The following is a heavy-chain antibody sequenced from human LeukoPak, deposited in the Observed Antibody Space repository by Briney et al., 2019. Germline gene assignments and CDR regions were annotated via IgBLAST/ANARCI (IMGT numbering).Heavy chain of an antibody. D-gene: IGHD3-10*01. CDR1: GFTFRNYG. CDR3: ASLRQGSGTYYIDY. J-gene: IGHJ4*02. Sequence: GGPLRLSRAASGFTFRNYGMHWVRQAPGTGLEWVALILYDGSNQYYADSVKGRFTISRDNAKNTLYLQMYSLRAEDTAVYYCASLRQGSGTYYIDYWGQGTLVTVSS. CDR2: ILYDGSNQ. V-gene: IGHV3-30*03.